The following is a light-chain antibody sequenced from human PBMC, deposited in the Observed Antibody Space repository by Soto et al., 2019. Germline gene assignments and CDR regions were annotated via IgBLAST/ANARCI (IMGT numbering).Light chain of an antibody. CDR2: DAS. Sequence: ETVMTQAPAILSVSPGVRATLSCGASQSVSSYLAWYQQKPGQAPRLLIYDASNRATGIPARFSGSGSGTDFTLTISSLEPEDFAVYYCQQRSNWPLTFGGGTNVDIK. J-gene: IGKJ4*01. CDR1: QSVSSY. CDR3: QQRSNWPLT. V-gene: IGKV3-11*01.